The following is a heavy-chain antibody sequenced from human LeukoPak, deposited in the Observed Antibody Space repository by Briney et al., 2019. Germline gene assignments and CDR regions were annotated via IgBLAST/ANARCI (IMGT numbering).Heavy chain of an antibody. Sequence: PGGSLRLSCAASGFTFSSYAMSWVRQARGKGLEWVSAISGSGGSTYYADSVKGRFTISRDNSKNTLYLQMNSLRAEDTAVYYCAKEAYYDILTGYGMDVWGQGTTVTVSS. V-gene: IGHV3-23*01. CDR2: ISGSGGST. J-gene: IGHJ6*02. CDR1: GFTFSSYA. CDR3: AKEAYYDILTGYGMDV. D-gene: IGHD3-9*01.